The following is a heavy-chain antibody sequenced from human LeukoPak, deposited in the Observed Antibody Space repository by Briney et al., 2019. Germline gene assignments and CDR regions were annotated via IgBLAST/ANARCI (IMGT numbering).Heavy chain of an antibody. Sequence: PSETLSLTCTVSGGSLSSYYWSWIRQPPGKGLEWIGYLYYSGSTNYNPSLKSRVTISVDTSKNQFSLKLSSVTAADTAVYYCARETVVVPATSSRYYYYYYMDVWGKGTTVTVSS. CDR1: GGSLSSYY. CDR3: ARETVVVPATSSRYYYYYYMDV. D-gene: IGHD2-2*01. V-gene: IGHV4-59*01. J-gene: IGHJ6*03. CDR2: LYYSGST.